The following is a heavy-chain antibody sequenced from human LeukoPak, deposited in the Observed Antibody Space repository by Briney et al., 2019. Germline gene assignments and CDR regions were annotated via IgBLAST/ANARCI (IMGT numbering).Heavy chain of an antibody. J-gene: IGHJ4*02. V-gene: IGHV3-23*01. CDR2: ISGSGDRT. CDR1: GFIFSSYW. CDR3: AKVPQPDYYFDY. Sequence: GGSLRLSCAASGFIFSSYWMHWVRQAPGKGLVWVSSISGSGDRTIYADSVRGRFTISRDKSKNTLYLQMSSLRAEDTAVYYCAKVPQPDYYFDYWGQGSLVTVSS.